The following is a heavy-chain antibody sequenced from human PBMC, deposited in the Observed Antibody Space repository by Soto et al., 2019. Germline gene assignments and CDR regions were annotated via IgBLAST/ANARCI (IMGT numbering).Heavy chain of an antibody. CDR1: GFTFSSYA. CDR2: ISYDGSNK. D-gene: IGHD3-10*01. CDR3: AREMATSGDY. V-gene: IGHV3-30-3*01. Sequence: QVQLVESGGGVVQPGRSLRLSCAASGFTFSSYAMHWVLQAPGKGLEWVAVISYDGSNKYYADSVKGRFTISRDNSKNKLYLQMNSLRAEDTAVYYCAREMATSGDYWGQGTLVTVSS. J-gene: IGHJ4*02.